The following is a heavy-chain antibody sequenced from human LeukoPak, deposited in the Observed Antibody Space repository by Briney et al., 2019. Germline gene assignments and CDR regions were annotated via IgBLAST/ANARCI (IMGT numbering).Heavy chain of an antibody. CDR1: GGSISSGGYY. D-gene: IGHD3-22*01. V-gene: IGHV4-31*03. CDR3: ARASSSGYRGADF. Sequence: PSETLSLTCTVSGGSISSGGYYWSWIRQHPGKGLEWIGYIYYSGSTYYNPSLKSRVTISVDTSKNQFSLKLSSVTAEDTAVYYCARASSSGYRGADFWGQGTLVTVSS. CDR2: IYYSGST. J-gene: IGHJ4*02.